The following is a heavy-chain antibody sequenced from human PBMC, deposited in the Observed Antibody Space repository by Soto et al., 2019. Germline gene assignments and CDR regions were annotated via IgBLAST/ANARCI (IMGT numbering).Heavy chain of an antibody. CDR2: IIPILGIA. CDR3: ARSTSPHRPYYDILTGYSLGDI. D-gene: IGHD3-9*01. Sequence: ASVKVSCKASGGTFSSYTISWVRQAPGQGLEWMGRIIPILGIANYAQKFQGRVTITADKSTRTAYMELSSLRSEDTAVYYCARSTSPHRPYYDILTGYSLGDIWGQGTMVTVSS. J-gene: IGHJ3*02. CDR1: GGTFSSYT. V-gene: IGHV1-69*02.